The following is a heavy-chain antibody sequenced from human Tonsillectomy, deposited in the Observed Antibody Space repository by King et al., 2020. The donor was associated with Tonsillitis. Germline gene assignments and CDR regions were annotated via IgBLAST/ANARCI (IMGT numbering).Heavy chain of an antibody. Sequence: QLVQSGGGVVQPGRSLRLSCAASGFTFSNYAMHWVRQAPGKGLEWVAIISYDGSNKYYADSVKCRFTISRDNSKNTVYLQMNSLRAEDTAVYYCARTTVTIRYDAFAIWGQGTMVTVSS. CDR3: ARTTVTIRYDAFAI. CDR1: GFTFSNYA. J-gene: IGHJ3*02. V-gene: IGHV3-30*04. D-gene: IGHD4-17*01. CDR2: ISYDGSNK.